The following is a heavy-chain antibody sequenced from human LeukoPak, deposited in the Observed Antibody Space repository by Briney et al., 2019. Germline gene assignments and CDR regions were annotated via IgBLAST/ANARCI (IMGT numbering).Heavy chain of an antibody. Sequence: PSETLSLTCTVSGGPIRSYYWSWMRQPPGKGLEWIGNIHYSESTNFNPSLKSRVAIAVDTSKNQFSLSMRSVTAADTAVYYCARVSAAGMEFHYGMDVWGQGTTVFVS. V-gene: IGHV4-59*01. CDR3: ARVSAAGMEFHYGMDV. CDR2: IHYSEST. D-gene: IGHD6-13*01. J-gene: IGHJ6*02. CDR1: GGPIRSYY.